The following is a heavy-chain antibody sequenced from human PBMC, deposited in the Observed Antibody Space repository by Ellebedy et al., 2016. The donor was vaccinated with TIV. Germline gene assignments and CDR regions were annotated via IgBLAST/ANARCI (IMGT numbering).Heavy chain of an antibody. J-gene: IGHJ6*02. CDR2: IKQDGSEK. V-gene: IGHV3-7*04. Sequence: GESLKISXAASGFTFSSYWMSWVRQAPGKGLEWVANIKQDGSEKYYVDSVKGRFTISRDNAKNSLYLQMNSLRAEDTAVYYCARDSIKVRGVISYYYGMDVWGQGTTVTVSS. D-gene: IGHD3-10*01. CDR3: ARDSIKVRGVISYYYGMDV. CDR1: GFTFSSYW.